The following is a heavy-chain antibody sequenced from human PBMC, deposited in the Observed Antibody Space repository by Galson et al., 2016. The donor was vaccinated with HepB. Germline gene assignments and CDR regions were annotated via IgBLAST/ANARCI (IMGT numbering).Heavy chain of an antibody. J-gene: IGHJ4*02. CDR1: GVSISSYY. Sequence: SETLSLTCTVSGVSISSYYWSWFRQPPEKGLEWIGYAFYSGITNYNPSLKSRVTISIDTSKNQFSLKLSSVTAADTAVYYCARGEDYKLYWGQGTLVTVSS. V-gene: IGHV4-59*08. CDR2: AFYSGIT. CDR3: ARGEDYKLY. D-gene: IGHD5-24*01.